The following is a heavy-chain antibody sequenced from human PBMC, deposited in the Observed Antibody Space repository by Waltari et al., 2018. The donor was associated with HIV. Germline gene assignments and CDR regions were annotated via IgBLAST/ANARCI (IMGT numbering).Heavy chain of an antibody. CDR1: GFTFSSYS. J-gene: IGHJ6*02. D-gene: IGHD6-19*01. CDR2: ISSSSSTI. Sequence: EVQLVESGGGLVQPGGSLRLSCAASGFTFSSYSMNWVRQAQGKGLEWVSYISSSSSTIYYADSVKGRFTISRDNAKNSLYLQMNSLRAEDTAVYYCARDGQWLVPLECMDVWGQGTTVTVSS. CDR3: ARDGQWLVPLECMDV. V-gene: IGHV3-48*01.